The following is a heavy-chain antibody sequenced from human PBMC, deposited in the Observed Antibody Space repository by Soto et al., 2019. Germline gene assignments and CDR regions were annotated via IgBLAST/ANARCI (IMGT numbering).Heavy chain of an antibody. CDR2: IKSKTDGGTT. J-gene: IGHJ6*02. V-gene: IGHV3-15*07. CDR1: GFTFSNAW. CDR3: TIVEVGYCTNGVCYYYYGMDV. D-gene: IGHD2-8*01. Sequence: PGGSLRLSCAASGFTFSNAWMNWVRQAPGKGLEWVGRIKSKTDGGTTDYAAPVKGRFTISRDDSKNTLYLQMNSLKTEDTAVYYCTIVEVGYCTNGVCYYYYGMDVWGQGTTVTVSS.